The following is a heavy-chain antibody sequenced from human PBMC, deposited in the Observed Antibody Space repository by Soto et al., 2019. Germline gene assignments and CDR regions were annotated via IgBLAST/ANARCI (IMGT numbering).Heavy chain of an antibody. CDR2: INAGNGNT. J-gene: IGHJ3*02. Sequence: GASVKVSCKASGYTFTSYAMHWVRQAPGQRLEWMGWINAGNGNTKYSQKFQGRVTITRDTSASTAYMELSSLRSEDTAVYYCARGYSSSYDAFDIWGQGTMVTVSS. CDR3: ARGYSSSYDAFDI. V-gene: IGHV1-3*01. CDR1: GYTFTSYA. D-gene: IGHD6-13*01.